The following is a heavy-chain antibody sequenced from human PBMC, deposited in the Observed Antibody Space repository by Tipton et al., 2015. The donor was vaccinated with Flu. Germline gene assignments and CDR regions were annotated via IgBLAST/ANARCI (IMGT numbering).Heavy chain of an antibody. CDR3: ARDTIFGVAH. D-gene: IGHD3-3*01. Sequence: TLSLTCTVSGGSIGSSSYYWGWIRQPPGKGLEWIGSIYYSGSTYYNPSLKSRVTISVDTSKNQFSLKLSSVTAAYTAVYYCARDTIFGVAHWGQGTLVTVSS. CDR1: GGSIGSSSYY. J-gene: IGHJ4*02. V-gene: IGHV4-39*07. CDR2: IYYSGST.